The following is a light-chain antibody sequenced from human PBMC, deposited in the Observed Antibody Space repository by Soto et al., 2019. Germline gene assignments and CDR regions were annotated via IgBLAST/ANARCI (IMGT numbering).Light chain of an antibody. CDR2: AAS. V-gene: IGKV3-15*01. CDR3: QQYNNWPST. Sequence: EIVITESPATLSVSPGERATLSCRASHSVITNLAWYQQKSGQAPRLLIYAASTRATDIPARFSGSGSGTEFTLTISNLQSEDFVVYYCQQYNNWPSTFGQGTKVDIK. CDR1: HSVITN. J-gene: IGKJ1*01.